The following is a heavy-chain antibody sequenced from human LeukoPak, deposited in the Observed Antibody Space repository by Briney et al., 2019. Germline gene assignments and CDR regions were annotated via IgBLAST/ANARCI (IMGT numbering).Heavy chain of an antibody. CDR1: GFTFSSYA. J-gene: IGHJ4*02. CDR3: AKDKMGLQWLYDY. Sequence: GGSLRLSCAASGFTFSSYAMHWVRQAPGKGLEWVAFIHYDGSNNYYADSVKGRFTISRDNSKNTLYLQMNSLRAEDTAVYYCAKDKMGLQWLYDYWGQGTLVTVSS. D-gene: IGHD6-19*01. V-gene: IGHV3-30*02. CDR2: IHYDGSNN.